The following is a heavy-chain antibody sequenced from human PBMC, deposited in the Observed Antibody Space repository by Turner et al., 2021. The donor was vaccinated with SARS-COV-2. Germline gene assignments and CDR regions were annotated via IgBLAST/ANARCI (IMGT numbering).Heavy chain of an antibody. D-gene: IGHD5-12*01. V-gene: IGHV4-59*01. Sequence: QVQMQESGQGLVKPSETLSLTCTVSGGSISSYYWSWIRQPPGKGLEWIGYIYYSGSTNYNPALKSRVTISIDTSKNQFSLKLSSVTAADTAVYYCARTDGYNYDYWGQGTLVTVSS. J-gene: IGHJ4*02. CDR2: IYYSGST. CDR1: GGSISSYY. CDR3: ARTDGYNYDY.